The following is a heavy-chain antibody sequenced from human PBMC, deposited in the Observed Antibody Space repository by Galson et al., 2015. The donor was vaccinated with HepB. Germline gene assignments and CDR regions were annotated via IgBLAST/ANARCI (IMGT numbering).Heavy chain of an antibody. CDR1: AFTFSNAW. Sequence: SLRLSCAASAFTFSNAWMSWVRQAPGKGLEWVARIKSKTDGGTTDYAAPVKGRFTISRDDSKNTLYLQMNSLKTEDTALYYCTTLRLTMARGADYWGQGTLVTVSS. CDR3: TTLRLTMARGADY. CDR2: IKSKTDGGTT. J-gene: IGHJ4*02. D-gene: IGHD3-10*01. V-gene: IGHV3-15*01.